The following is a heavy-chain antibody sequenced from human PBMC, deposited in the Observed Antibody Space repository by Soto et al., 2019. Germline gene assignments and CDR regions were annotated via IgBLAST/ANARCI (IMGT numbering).Heavy chain of an antibody. J-gene: IGHJ1*01. CDR1: GFTFSSYV. CDR2: ISGGGGST. D-gene: IGHD5-12*01. V-gene: IGHV3-23*01. Sequence: PGGSLRLSCAASGFTFSSYVMSWVRQAPGKGLEWVSTISGGGGSTYYADSVKGRFTISRDNSKNTLYLQMNSLRAEDTAVYYCARYSGYDWEYFQHWGKGTLVTVSS. CDR3: ARYSGYDWEYFQH.